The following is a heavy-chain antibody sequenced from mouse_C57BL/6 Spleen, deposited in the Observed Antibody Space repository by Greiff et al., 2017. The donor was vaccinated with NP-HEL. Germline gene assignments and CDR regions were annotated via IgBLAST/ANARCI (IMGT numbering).Heavy chain of an antibody. J-gene: IGHJ2*01. CDR1: GYSITSGYY. Sequence: DVKLQESGPGLVKPSQSLSLTCSVTGYSITSGYYWNWIRQFPGNKLEWMGYISYDGSNNYNPSLKNRISITRDTSKNQFFLKLNSVTTEDTATYYCAREDYYYGGYWGQGTTLTVSS. V-gene: IGHV3-6*01. CDR3: AREDYYYGGY. D-gene: IGHD1-1*01. CDR2: ISYDGSN.